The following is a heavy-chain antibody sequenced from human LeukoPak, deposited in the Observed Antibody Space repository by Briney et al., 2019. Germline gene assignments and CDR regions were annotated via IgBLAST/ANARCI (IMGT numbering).Heavy chain of an antibody. J-gene: IGHJ4*02. CDR1: GFTFNSFE. Sequence: GGSLTLSCAPSGFTFNSFEMTWVRQAPGKGLEWVSYISSLASTIYYADSVKGRFTISRDNAKNSLYLQMSSLRAEDTAVYYCARSRSGYFRYFDYWGQGALVTVSS. CDR2: ISSLASTI. V-gene: IGHV3-48*03. CDR3: ARSRSGYFRYFDY. D-gene: IGHD3-22*01.